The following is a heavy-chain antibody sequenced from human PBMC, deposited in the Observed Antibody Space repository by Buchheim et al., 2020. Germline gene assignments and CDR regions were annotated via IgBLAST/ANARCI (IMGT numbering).Heavy chain of an antibody. CDR2: INPSGGST. Sequence: QVQLVQSGAEVKKPGASVKVSCKASGYTFTSYYMHWVRQAPGQGLEWMGIINPSGGSTSYAQKFQGRVTMTRDTSTSTVYMELSSLRSEDTAVYYCVWDEAAAGNLDDDAFDIWGQGT. CDR3: VWDEAAAGNLDDDAFDI. V-gene: IGHV1-46*03. D-gene: IGHD6-13*01. J-gene: IGHJ3*02. CDR1: GYTFTSYY.